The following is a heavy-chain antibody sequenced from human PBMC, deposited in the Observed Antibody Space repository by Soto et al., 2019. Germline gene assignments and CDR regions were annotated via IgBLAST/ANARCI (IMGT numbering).Heavy chain of an antibody. CDR3: ARDYYDSSGYYYAFDY. D-gene: IGHD3-22*01. J-gene: IGHJ4*02. CDR2: ISSSSSTI. V-gene: IGHV3-48*02. Sequence: LRLSCAASGFTFSSYSMNWVRQAPGKGLEWVSYISSSSSTIYYAGSVKGRFTISRDNAKNSLYLQMNSLRDEDTAVYYCARDYYDSSGYYYAFDYWGQGTLVTVSS. CDR1: GFTFSSYS.